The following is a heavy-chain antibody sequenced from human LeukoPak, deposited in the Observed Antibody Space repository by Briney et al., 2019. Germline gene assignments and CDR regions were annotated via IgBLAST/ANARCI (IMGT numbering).Heavy chain of an antibody. Sequence: SETLSLTCTVSGGSISSSSYYWGWIRQPPGKGLEWIGSIYYSGSTYYNPSLKSRVTISVDTSKNQFSLKLSSVTAADTAVYYCARGQQHIDYWGQGTLVTVSS. J-gene: IGHJ4*02. V-gene: IGHV4-39*07. CDR2: IYYSGST. D-gene: IGHD6-13*01. CDR1: GGSISSSSYY. CDR3: ARGQQHIDY.